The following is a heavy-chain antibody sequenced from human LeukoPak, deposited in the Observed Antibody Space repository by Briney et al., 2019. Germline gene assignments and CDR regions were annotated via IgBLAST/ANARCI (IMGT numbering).Heavy chain of an antibody. J-gene: IGHJ6*02. CDR3: ARDGSNWSNDYYHGVDV. CDR1: GDSVTTYY. Sequence: KTSETLSLTCTVSGDSVTTYYWSWIRQPPGKGLEWLGYVYYSGSATYNPSPKSRVTISVDTSKNQFPLRLSSVTAADTAVYYCARDGSNWSNDYYHGVDVWGQGTTVTVSS. V-gene: IGHV4-59*02. D-gene: IGHD4-11*01. CDR2: VYYSGSA.